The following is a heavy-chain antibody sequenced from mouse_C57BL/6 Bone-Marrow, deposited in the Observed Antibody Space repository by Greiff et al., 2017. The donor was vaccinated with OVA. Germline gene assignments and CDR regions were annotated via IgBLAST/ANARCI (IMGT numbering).Heavy chain of an antibody. CDR2: INPSSGYP. Sequence: QVQLKESGAELAKPGASVKLSCKASGYTFTSYWMHWVKQRPGQGLEWIGYINPSSGYPKYNQKLKDKATLTADKSSSTAYMQLSSLTYEDSAVYYCARYYYGSSPPSFAYWGQGTLVTVSA. J-gene: IGHJ3*01. CDR1: GYTFTSYW. V-gene: IGHV1-7*01. CDR3: ARYYYGSSPPSFAY. D-gene: IGHD1-1*01.